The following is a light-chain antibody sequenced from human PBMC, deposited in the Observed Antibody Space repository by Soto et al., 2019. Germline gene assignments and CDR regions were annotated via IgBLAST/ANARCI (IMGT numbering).Light chain of an antibody. Sequence: EIVMTQSPATLSVSPGQRATLSCRASESVSSHLAWYQQKPGQAPRLLIYGASSRATGIPDRFSGSGSGTDFTLTISRLEPEDFAMYYCQQYGSSPITFGQGTRLEI. J-gene: IGKJ5*01. V-gene: IGKV3-20*01. CDR3: QQYGSSPIT. CDR2: GAS. CDR1: ESVSSH.